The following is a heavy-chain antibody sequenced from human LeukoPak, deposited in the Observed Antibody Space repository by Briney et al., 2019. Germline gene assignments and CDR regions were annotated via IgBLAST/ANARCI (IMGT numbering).Heavy chain of an antibody. J-gene: IGHJ5*02. D-gene: IGHD5-18*01. Sequence: SETLSLTCTVTGGSISSYYWSWIRQPAGKGLEWIGRIYSSGNTNYNPSLKSRITMSVDTSKNQVYLKLASVTAADTAVYYCARDEGYYYGQGDWFDTWGQGTLVTVSS. CDR1: GGSISSYY. CDR3: ARDEGYYYGQGDWFDT. V-gene: IGHV4-4*07. CDR2: IYSSGNT.